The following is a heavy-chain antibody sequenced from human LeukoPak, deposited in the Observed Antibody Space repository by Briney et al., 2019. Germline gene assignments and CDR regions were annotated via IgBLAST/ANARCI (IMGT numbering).Heavy chain of an antibody. CDR3: ARGWDCSSTSCYKARPFDY. CDR2: IYYSGST. CDR1: GGSISSYY. D-gene: IGHD2-2*02. V-gene: IGHV4-59*01. Sequence: SETLSLTCTVSGGSISSYYWSWIRQPPGKGLEWIGYIYYSGSTNYNPSLKSRVTISVDTPKNQFSLKLSSVTAADTAVYYCARGWDCSSTSCYKARPFDYWGQGTLVTVSS. J-gene: IGHJ4*02.